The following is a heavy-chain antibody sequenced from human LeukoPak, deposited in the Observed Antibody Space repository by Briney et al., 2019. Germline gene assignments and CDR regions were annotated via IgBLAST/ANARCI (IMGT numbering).Heavy chain of an antibody. CDR1: GVSIRSYY. V-gene: IGHV4-4*07. Sequence: SETLSLTCSVFGVSIRSYYWSWIRQPAGKGLEWIGSIYSSGSTYYNPSLKSRVIIIIDTPKNHFSLTLSSVTAADTAVYYCARSDGYGLVGIWGQGTMVTVSS. J-gene: IGHJ3*02. CDR3: ARSDGYGLVGI. CDR2: IYSSGST. D-gene: IGHD3-10*01.